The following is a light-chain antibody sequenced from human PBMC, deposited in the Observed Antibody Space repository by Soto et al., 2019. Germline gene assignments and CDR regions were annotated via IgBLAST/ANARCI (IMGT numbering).Light chain of an antibody. Sequence: IQMTQSPYTLSAFVGDRVTITCRASQSVSSSLAWYQQKPGKAPKLLIYAASTLESGVSSRFSGSGFGTEFTLTISSLQPDDFATYYCQQYESFSPYTFGQGIKVDIK. CDR3: QQYESFSPYT. J-gene: IGKJ2*01. V-gene: IGKV1-5*01. CDR1: QSVSSS. CDR2: AAS.